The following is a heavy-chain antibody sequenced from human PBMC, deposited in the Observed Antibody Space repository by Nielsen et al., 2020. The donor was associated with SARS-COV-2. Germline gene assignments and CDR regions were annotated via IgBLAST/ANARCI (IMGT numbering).Heavy chain of an antibody. V-gene: IGHV3-15*01. CDR2: IKSKTDGGTT. Sequence: GGSLRLSCAASGFTFSNAWMSWVRQAPGKGLEWVGRIKSKTDGGTTDYAAPVKGRFTISRDDSKNTLYLQMNSLKTEDTAVYYCTTVSEAKDYGDYVGYWGQGTLVTVSS. CDR1: GFTFSNAW. J-gene: IGHJ4*02. D-gene: IGHD4-17*01. CDR3: TTVSEAKDYGDYVGY.